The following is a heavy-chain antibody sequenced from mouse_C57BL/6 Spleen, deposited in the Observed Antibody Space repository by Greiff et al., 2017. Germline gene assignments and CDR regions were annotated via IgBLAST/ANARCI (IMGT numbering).Heavy chain of an antibody. D-gene: IGHD2-10*02. CDR1: GYTFTSYW. Sequence: QVQLQQSGAELVKPGASVKLSCKASGYTFTSYWMHWVKQRPGQGLEWIGMIHPNSGSTNYNEKFKSKATLTVDKSSSTAYMHLSSLTSEDSAVYYGARRDLVYAMDYWGEGTSVTVSS. V-gene: IGHV1-64*01. CDR2: IHPNSGST. J-gene: IGHJ4*01. CDR3: ARRDLVYAMDY.